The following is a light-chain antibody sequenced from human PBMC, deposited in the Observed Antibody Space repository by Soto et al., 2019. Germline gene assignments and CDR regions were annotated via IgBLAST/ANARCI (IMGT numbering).Light chain of an antibody. V-gene: IGKV3-15*01. CDR3: QQYASWPRT. Sequence: IIMTESPSTLSVSPGEGATLSCRASQSVKSNLAWYQQRTGPAPRLLIYGASTGATGIPGRFSGSGSGTDFTLTISSLQSEDFAVYYCQQYASWPRTFGQGTKVDI. J-gene: IGKJ1*01. CDR1: QSVKSN. CDR2: GAS.